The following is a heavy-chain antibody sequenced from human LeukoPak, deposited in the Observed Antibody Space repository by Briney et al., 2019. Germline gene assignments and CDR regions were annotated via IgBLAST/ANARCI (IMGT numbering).Heavy chain of an antibody. D-gene: IGHD5-18*01. J-gene: IGHJ4*02. V-gene: IGHV4-59*01. Sequence: PSETLSLTCTVSGGSISSYYWSWIRQPPGKGLEWIGYIYYSGSTNYNPSPKSRVTISVDTSKNQFSLKLSSVTAADTAVYYCARARIQLWPTPSYYFDYWGQGTLVTVSS. CDR2: IYYSGST. CDR3: ARARIQLWPTPSYYFDY. CDR1: GGSISSYY.